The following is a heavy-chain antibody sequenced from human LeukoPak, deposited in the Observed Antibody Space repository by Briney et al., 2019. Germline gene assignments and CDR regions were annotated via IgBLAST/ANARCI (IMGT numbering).Heavy chain of an antibody. V-gene: IGHV4-38-2*02. Sequence: PSETLSLTCTVSGYSISSGYYWGWIRQPPGKGLEWIGSIYHSGSTYYNPSLKSRVTISVDTSKNQFSLKLSSVTAADTAVYYCARHPWGFGQSWFDPWGQGTLVTVSS. D-gene: IGHD3-10*01. CDR1: GYSISSGYY. CDR3: ARHPWGFGQSWFDP. J-gene: IGHJ5*02. CDR2: IYHSGST.